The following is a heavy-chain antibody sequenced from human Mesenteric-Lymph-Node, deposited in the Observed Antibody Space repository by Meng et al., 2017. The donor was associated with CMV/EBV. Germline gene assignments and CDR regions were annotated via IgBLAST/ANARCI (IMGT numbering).Heavy chain of an antibody. V-gene: IGHV3-49*03. J-gene: IGHJ5*02. CDR3: AREGGGPNWFDP. D-gene: IGHD3-16*01. CDR2: IRNKGYGGTT. Sequence: GESLKISCTASGLTFGDYAMSWIRQAPGKGLEWVGFIRNKGYGGTTEYAASVKGRFTISRDDSKSIAYLQMNSLKSEDTAVYYCAREGGGPNWFDPWGQGTLVTVSS. CDR1: GLTFGDYA.